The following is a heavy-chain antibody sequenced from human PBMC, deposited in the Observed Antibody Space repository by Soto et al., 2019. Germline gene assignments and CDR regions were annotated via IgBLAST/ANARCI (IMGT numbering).Heavy chain of an antibody. V-gene: IGHV1-69*06. J-gene: IGHJ4*02. CDR1: GGTFSSYA. Sequence: SVKVSCNASGGTFSSYAIGWVRHAPGQGLESMGGIIPIFGTANYAQKFQGRVTITADKSTNTAYMDLRSLTSDDTAVYYCARDEGGYDILTGYYKAHHFDYWGQGVTVPVSS. CDR2: IIPIFGTA. D-gene: IGHD3-9*01. CDR3: ARDEGGYDILTGYYKAHHFDY.